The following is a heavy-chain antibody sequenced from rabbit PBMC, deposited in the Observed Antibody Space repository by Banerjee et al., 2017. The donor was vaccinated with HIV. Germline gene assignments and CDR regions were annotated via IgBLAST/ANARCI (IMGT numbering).Heavy chain of an antibody. CDR2: IYAGSSGST. Sequence: QSLEESGGDLVKPGASLTLTCTASGFSFSSSYYMCWVRQAPGKGLEWIACIYAGSSGSTYYASWAKGRFTISKTSSTTVTLQMTSLTAADTATYFCARDNGGYADRYYGMDLWGPGTLVTVS. CDR3: ARDNGGYADRYYGMDL. J-gene: IGHJ6*01. V-gene: IGHV1S40*01. D-gene: IGHD6-1*01. CDR1: GFSFSSSYY.